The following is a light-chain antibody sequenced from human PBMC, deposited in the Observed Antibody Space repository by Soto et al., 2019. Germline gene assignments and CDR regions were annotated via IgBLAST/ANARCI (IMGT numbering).Light chain of an antibody. CDR1: SSNIGAGYD. V-gene: IGLV1-40*01. J-gene: IGLJ1*01. Sequence: QSVLTQPPSVSGAPGQRVTISWTGSSSNIGAGYDVHWYQQLPGTAPKLLIYGNSNRPSGVPDRFSGSKSGTSASLAITGLQAEDEADYYCQSYDSSLSSYVFGTGTKVTV. CDR3: QSYDSSLSSYV. CDR2: GNS.